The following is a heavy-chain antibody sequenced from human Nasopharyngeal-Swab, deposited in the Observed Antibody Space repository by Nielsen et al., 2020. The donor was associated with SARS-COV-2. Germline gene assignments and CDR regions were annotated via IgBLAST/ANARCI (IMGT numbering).Heavy chain of an antibody. J-gene: IGHJ6*02. Sequence: WVRQAPGQGLEWMGRIIPILGIANYPQKFQGRVTITADKSTSTAYMELSSLRSEDTAVYYCARAAILFGMDVWGQGTTVTVSS. CDR3: ARAAILFGMDV. V-gene: IGHV1-69*04. CDR2: IIPILGIA. D-gene: IGHD3-3*01.